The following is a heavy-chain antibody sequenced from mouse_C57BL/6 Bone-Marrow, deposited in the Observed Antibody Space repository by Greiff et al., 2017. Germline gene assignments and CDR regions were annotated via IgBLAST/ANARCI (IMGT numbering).Heavy chain of an antibody. Sequence: LVESGAELVRPGTSVKMSCKASGYTFTNYWIGWAKQRPGHGLEWIGDIYPGGGYTNYNEKFKGKATLTADKSSSTAYMQFSSLTSEDSAIYYCAREGYYYGSYYAMDYWGQGTSVTVSS. D-gene: IGHD1-1*01. CDR1: GYTFTNYW. CDR2: IYPGGGYT. J-gene: IGHJ4*01. CDR3: AREGYYYGSYYAMDY. V-gene: IGHV1-63*01.